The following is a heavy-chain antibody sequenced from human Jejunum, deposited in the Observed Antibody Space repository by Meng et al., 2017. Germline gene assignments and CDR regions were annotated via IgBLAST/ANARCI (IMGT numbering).Heavy chain of an antibody. Sequence: QVQLEQSGAEVKQPGASVKVSCKASGYTFTSFDINWLRQAAGQGPEWMGWMNPNSGNTDYAQKFQGRVTMTRNTSISTAFMELTSLRSEDTAVYYCARVRDNEFDSWGQGTLVTVSS. V-gene: IGHV1-8*01. D-gene: IGHD2-21*01. CDR3: ARVRDNEFDS. J-gene: IGHJ4*02. CDR1: GYTFTSFD. CDR2: MNPNSGNT.